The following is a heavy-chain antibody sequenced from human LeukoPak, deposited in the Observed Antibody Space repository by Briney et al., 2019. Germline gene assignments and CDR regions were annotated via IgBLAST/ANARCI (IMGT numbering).Heavy chain of an antibody. CDR2: IYYSGST. V-gene: IGHV4-31*03. CDR3: ARDRPLVSWFDP. Sequence: PSETLSLTCTVSGGSISSGGYYWSWIRQHPGKGLEWIGYIYYSGSTYYNPSLKSRVTISVDTSKNQFSLKLSSVTAADTAVYYCARDRPLVSWFDPWGQGTLVTVSS. CDR1: GGSISSGGYY. J-gene: IGHJ5*02. D-gene: IGHD6-6*01.